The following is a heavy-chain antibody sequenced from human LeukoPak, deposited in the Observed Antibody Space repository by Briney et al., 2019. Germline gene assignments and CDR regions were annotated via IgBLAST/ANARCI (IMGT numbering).Heavy chain of an antibody. Sequence: SETLSLTCSVSGGSISNYYWNWSRQPAGRGLEWIGRMHSSGSTNYNPSLKSRVTMSVDTSKNQFSLKLRSVTAADTAVYYCARGYYDSTGYYYPSFDYWGQGTLVTVSS. D-gene: IGHD3-22*01. J-gene: IGHJ4*02. CDR1: GGSISNYY. CDR3: ARGYYDSTGYYYPSFDY. V-gene: IGHV4-4*07. CDR2: MHSSGST.